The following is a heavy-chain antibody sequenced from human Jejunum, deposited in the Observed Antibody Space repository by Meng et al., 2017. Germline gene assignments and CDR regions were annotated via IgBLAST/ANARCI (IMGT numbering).Heavy chain of an antibody. CDR2: INPDGSSI. J-gene: IGHJ4*02. V-gene: IGHV3-74*01. Sequence: GESLKISCAASGFSFSGSWMHWVRQVPGKGLVWAPRINPDGSSITYADSVKGRFTISRDNAKNTLYLQMNSLRAEDTALYYCARDGPMVGATIDYWGQGTLVTVSS. CDR3: ARDGPMVGATIDY. CDR1: GFSFSGSW. D-gene: IGHD1-26*01.